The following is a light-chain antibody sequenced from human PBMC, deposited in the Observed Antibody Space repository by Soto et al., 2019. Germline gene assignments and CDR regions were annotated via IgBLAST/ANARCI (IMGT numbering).Light chain of an antibody. J-gene: IGKJ1*01. Sequence: EIVLTQSPGTLSLSPGERATLSCRASQSVRSSYLAWYQQKPGQAPRLLIYGASTRATGIPDRFSGSGSGTDFTLTISRLEPEYFAVYYCQQYGNSSWTFGQGTKVEIK. V-gene: IGKV3-20*01. CDR2: GAS. CDR1: QSVRSSY. CDR3: QQYGNSSWT.